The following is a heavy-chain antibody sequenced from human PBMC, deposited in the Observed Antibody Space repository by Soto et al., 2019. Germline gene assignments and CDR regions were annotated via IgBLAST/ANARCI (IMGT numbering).Heavy chain of an antibody. CDR1: GYSFTSYW. CDR2: IYPGDSDT. J-gene: IGHJ5*02. V-gene: IGHV5-51*01. Sequence: GESLKISCKGSGYSFTSYWIGWVRQMPGKGLEWMGIIYPGDSDTRYSPSFQGQVTISADKSISTAYLQWSSLKASDTAMYYCARRTELTTSHNWFEPWGQGTLVTVSS. D-gene: IGHD1-7*01. CDR3: ARRTELTTSHNWFEP.